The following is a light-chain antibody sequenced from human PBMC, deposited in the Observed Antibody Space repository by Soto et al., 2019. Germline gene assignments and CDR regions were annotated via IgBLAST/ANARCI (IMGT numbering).Light chain of an antibody. CDR1: HDIGNS. V-gene: IGKV1-33*01. Sequence: IQRTHSPPSLSASVGDKVTMTFQASHDIGNSLNWYQDKPGQPPKLVIYDAYNLETGVPSTFSGNGYGTDFTFTISSLRPEDIATYYCQKSDHLPLFGPGTKVDIK. CDR2: DAY. J-gene: IGKJ3*01. CDR3: QKSDHLPL.